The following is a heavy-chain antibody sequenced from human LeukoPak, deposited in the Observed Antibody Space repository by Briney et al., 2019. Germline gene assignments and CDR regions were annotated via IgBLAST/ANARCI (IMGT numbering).Heavy chain of an antibody. D-gene: IGHD4-17*01. CDR2: IIPIFGTA. CDR1: GGTFSSYA. Sequence: GASVTVSCTASGGTFSSYAISWVRQAPGQGLEWMGGIIPIFGTANYAQKFQGRVTITADESTSTAYMELSSLRSEDTAVYYCAREPRGDYGVTGNVWGQGTTVTVSS. J-gene: IGHJ6*02. CDR3: AREPRGDYGVTGNV. V-gene: IGHV1-69*13.